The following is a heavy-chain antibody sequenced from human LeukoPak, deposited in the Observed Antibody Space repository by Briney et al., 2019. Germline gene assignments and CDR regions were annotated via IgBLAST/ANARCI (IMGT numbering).Heavy chain of an antibody. Sequence: GGSLRLSCAASGFTFSDSYMTWLRQAPGKGLEWVSYIGGGGSPVNYADSVRGRFTMSRDNTKNSLYLQMNSLRADDTAVYYCANEPRLLSYWGQGTLVTVSS. CDR1: GFTFSDSY. V-gene: IGHV3-11*01. CDR3: ANEPRLLSY. CDR2: IGGGGSPV. J-gene: IGHJ4*02.